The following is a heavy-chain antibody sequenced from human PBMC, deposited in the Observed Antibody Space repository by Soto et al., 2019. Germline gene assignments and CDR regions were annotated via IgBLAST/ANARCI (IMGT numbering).Heavy chain of an antibody. V-gene: IGHV3-30*18. CDR1: GFTFSDYT. D-gene: IGHD6-19*01. J-gene: IGHJ4*02. Sequence: VQLVESGGGVVQPGRSLRLSCAASGFTFSDYTMHWVRLAPGKGLEWVAVVSHDGRNTHYADSVKGRFTISRDSSKNTVSLEMTSLRAEDTAVYYCAKGGRQWLVTSDFNYWGQGALVTVSS. CDR2: VSHDGRNT. CDR3: AKGGRQWLVTSDFNY.